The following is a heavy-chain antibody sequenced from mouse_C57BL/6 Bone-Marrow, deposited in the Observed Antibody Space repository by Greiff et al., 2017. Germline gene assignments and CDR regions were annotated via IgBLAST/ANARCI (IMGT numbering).Heavy chain of an antibody. Sequence: VMLVESGPGLVAPSPSLSITCTVSGFSLTSYGVDWVRQSPGKGLEWLGVIWGVGSTNYNSALNSRLSISKNNSTTQDFLKMNSLPTDDTAMYYCAAYYYDSFYAMDYWGQGTSVTVSS. CDR1: GFSLTSYG. CDR2: IWGVGST. CDR3: AAYYYDSFYAMDY. V-gene: IGHV2-6*01. J-gene: IGHJ4*01. D-gene: IGHD1-1*01.